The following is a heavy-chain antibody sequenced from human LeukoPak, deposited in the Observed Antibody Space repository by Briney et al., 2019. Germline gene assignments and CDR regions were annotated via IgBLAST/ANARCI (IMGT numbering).Heavy chain of an antibody. CDR3: ARLADTTS. D-gene: IGHD1-26*01. CDR1: GYTFTDYW. J-gene: IGHJ5*02. V-gene: IGHV5-51*01. Sequence: GESLKISVQCAGYTFTDYWIAWVRQIPGKGLEWVGIIYPGDSDTRYSPSFQGQLTISTDKSTTTAYLQRRSLKASDTDIYFCARLADTTSSGQGTLVTVSP. CDR2: IYPGDSDT.